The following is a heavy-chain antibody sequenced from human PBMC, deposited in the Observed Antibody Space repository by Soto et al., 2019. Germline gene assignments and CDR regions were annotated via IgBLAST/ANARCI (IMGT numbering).Heavy chain of an antibody. V-gene: IGHV3-43*01. Sequence: EVQLVESGGVVVQPGGSLRLSCAASGFTFDDYTMHWVRQAPGKGLEWVSLISWDGGSTYYADSVKGRFTISRDNSKNSLYLQMNSLRTDDTALYYCAKDMGHYDFWSGYYFDYWGQGTLVTVSS. CDR2: ISWDGGST. CDR1: GFTFDDYT. CDR3: AKDMGHYDFWSGYYFDY. D-gene: IGHD3-3*01. J-gene: IGHJ4*02.